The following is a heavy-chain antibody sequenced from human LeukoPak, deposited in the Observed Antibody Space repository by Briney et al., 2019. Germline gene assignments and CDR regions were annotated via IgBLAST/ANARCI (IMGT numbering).Heavy chain of an antibody. Sequence: PGGSLRLSCAASELMFISYAMSGVRQAPGKGLEWVSGISYDSGSTYYADSVGGRFTLSRENSKNTLYLQMNSLRVEDTAIYCCAKDQYSSGWYFDYWGQGTLVTVSS. CDR3: AKDQYSSGWYFDY. V-gene: IGHV3-23*01. D-gene: IGHD6-19*01. J-gene: IGHJ4*02. CDR1: ELMFISYA. CDR2: ISYDSGST.